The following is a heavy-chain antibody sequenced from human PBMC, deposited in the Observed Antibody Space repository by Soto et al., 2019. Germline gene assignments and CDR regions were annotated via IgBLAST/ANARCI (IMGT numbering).Heavy chain of an antibody. Sequence: VRQKKGKGLEWMGRIDPSDSQTYYSPSFRGHVTISVTKSITTVFLQWSSLRASDTAMYCCARQISDSDTGTNFQYCFDISGQGTPVSVHS. J-gene: IGHJ4*02. V-gene: IGHV5-10-1*01. D-gene: IGHD2-8*01. CDR2: IDPSDSQT. CDR3: ARQISDSDTGTNFQYCFDI.